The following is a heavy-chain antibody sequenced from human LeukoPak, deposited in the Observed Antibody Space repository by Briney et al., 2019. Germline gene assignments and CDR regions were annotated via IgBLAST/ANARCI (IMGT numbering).Heavy chain of an antibody. CDR2: IGGSGGTT. CDR3: AKVTSF. CDR1: GFTVITND. D-gene: IGHD1/OR15-1a*01. Sequence: GGSLRLSCAASGFTVITNDMTWVRQAPGKGLEWVSTIGGSGGTTYYADSVKGRFTISRDNSKNTLYLQMNTLRAEDTAVYYCAKVTSFWGQGALVTVSS. V-gene: IGHV3-23*01. J-gene: IGHJ4*02.